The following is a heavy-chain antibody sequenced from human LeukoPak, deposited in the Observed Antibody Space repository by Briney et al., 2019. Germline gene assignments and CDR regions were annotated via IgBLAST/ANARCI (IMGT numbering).Heavy chain of an antibody. J-gene: IGHJ6*02. CDR1: GFTFRNYA. CDR2: IWYDGSNR. Sequence: GGSLRLSCSASGFTFRNYAMQSVRHAPRKGPGWVAVIWYDGSNRAYADSAKGRLTISRDNSKNTPYLQMNSLRAEDTAVYYCATQPKVRGPACYYYGMDVWGQGTTVTVSS. V-gene: IGHV3-33*01. CDR3: ATQPKVRGPACYYYGMDV. D-gene: IGHD1-1*01.